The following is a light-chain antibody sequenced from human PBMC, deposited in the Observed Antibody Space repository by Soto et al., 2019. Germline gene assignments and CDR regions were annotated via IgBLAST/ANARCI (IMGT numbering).Light chain of an antibody. CDR2: KAS. CDR1: QSISSW. J-gene: IGKJ1*01. V-gene: IGKV1-5*03. Sequence: DIQMTQSPSTLSASVGDRVTITCRASQSISSWLAWYQQKPGKAPKLLIYKASSLESGVPSRFSGSGSGTEFTLTISSLQPDDFANYYCQQYNSYSPWTFGQGTKV. CDR3: QQYNSYSPWT.